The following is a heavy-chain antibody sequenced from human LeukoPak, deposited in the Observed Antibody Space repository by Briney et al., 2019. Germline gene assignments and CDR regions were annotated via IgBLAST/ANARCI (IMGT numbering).Heavy chain of an antibody. J-gene: IGHJ4*02. CDR2: INSDGGSP. D-gene: IGHD6-19*01. CDR1: RFSFSDYW. CDR3: ARAVAGTHFDY. V-gene: IGHV3-74*01. Sequence: GGSLRLSCAASRFSFSDYWMHWVRQAPGKGLVWVSRINSDGGSPSYADSVKGRFTIPRDNAKNTLYLQMNSLRAEDTAVYYCARAVAGTHFDYWGQGTQVTVSS.